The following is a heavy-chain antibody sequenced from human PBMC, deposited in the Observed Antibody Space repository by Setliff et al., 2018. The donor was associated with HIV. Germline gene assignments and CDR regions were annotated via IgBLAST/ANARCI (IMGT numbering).Heavy chain of an antibody. V-gene: IGHV4-34*01. D-gene: IGHD5-12*01. CDR1: GGSFSGYY. CDR3: ARVNEVATIIYYYYSMDV. Sequence: SETLSLTCAVYGGSFSGYYWSWIRQPPGKGLEWLGEINHSGSTNYNPSLKSRVTISIDTSKNQFSLKLSSVTAADTAVYYCARVNEVATIIYYYYSMDVWGKGTTVTVSS. CDR2: INHSGST. J-gene: IGHJ6*03.